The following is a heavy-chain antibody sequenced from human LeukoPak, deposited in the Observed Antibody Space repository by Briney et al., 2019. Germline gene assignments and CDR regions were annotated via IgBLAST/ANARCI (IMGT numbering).Heavy chain of an antibody. J-gene: IGHJ5*02. CDR1: GDSMSSSRFS. CDR3: ARLSGLWFGELGPNWFDP. Sequence: SETLSLTCDVSGDSMSSSRFSWSWIRQTPGKGLEWIGYTYHGGSTHYNPSLKSRVTISVDTSKNQFSLKLSSVTAADTAVYYCARLSGLWFGELGPNWFDPWGQGTLVTVSS. V-gene: IGHV4-30-2*02. D-gene: IGHD3-10*01. CDR2: TYHGGST.